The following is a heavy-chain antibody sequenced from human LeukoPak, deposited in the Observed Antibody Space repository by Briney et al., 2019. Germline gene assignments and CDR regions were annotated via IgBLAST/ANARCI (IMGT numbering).Heavy chain of an antibody. J-gene: IGHJ4*02. D-gene: IGHD1-1*01. CDR2: IDWNDDK. CDR3: ARFLGTTSYDF. V-gene: IGHV2-70*11. Sequence: SGPTLVNPTQTLTLTCSFSGFSLSTSGMCVSWIRQPPGKALEWLARIDWNDDKYLNTSLQTRLTISKDTSRNQVVLTMTNMDLVDTATCYCARFLGTTSYDFWGQGTLVTVSS. CDR1: GFSLSTSGMC.